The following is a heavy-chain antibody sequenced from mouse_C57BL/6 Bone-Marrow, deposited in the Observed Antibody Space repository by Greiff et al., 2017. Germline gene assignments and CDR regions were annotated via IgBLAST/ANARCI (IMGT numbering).Heavy chain of an antibody. J-gene: IGHJ2*01. CDR2: IDPSDSYT. CDR1: GYTFTSYW. Sequence: QVHVKQPGAELVKPGASVKLSCKASGYTFTSYWMQWVKQRPGQGLEWIGEIDPSDSYTNYNQKFKGKATLTVDTSSSTAYMQLSSLTSEDSAVYYCARGEGYWGQGTTLTVSS. CDR3: ARGEGY. V-gene: IGHV1-50*01.